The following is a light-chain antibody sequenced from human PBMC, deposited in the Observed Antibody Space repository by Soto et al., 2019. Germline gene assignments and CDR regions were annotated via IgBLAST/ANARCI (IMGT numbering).Light chain of an antibody. CDR2: DAS. CDR3: QQRSKWLT. V-gene: IGKV3-11*01. CDR1: QSVSSY. J-gene: IGKJ4*01. Sequence: EIVLTQSPAILSLSPGERATLSCRASQSVSSYLAWYQQTPGQAPRLLIYDASNRSTGIPARFSGSGSGTDFPLTISILEPEDFAVYYCQQRSKWLTFGGGTKVEIK.